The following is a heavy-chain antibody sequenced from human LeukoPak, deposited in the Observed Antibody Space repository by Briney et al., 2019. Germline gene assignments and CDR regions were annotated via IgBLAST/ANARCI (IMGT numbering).Heavy chain of an antibody. CDR3: ARIGPILGAAWVDY. CDR1: GYSISSNHW. Sequence: WETLSLACAVSGYSISSNHWWGWMRQPPGKGLEGCGYIFYAGSTYYNPSLKSRVTMSVGTSKNQFSLRLSSVTAVDTAVYYCARIGPILGAAWVDYWGQGTLVSVSS. J-gene: IGHJ4*02. V-gene: IGHV4-28*01. CDR2: IFYAGST. D-gene: IGHD3-3*02.